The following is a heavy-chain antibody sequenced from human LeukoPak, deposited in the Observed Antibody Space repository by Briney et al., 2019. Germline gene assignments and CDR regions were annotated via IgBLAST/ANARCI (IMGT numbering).Heavy chain of an antibody. V-gene: IGHV4-4*07. CDR1: GGSINSYY. Sequence: SETLSLTCTVSGGSINSYYWSWIRQPAGNELEWIGRVYSSGSANYNPSLESRVTMSVDTSKNQFSLKLTSVTAADTAMYFCARGKVATSYFDYWGQGTLVTVSS. CDR2: VYSSGSA. J-gene: IGHJ4*02. D-gene: IGHD5-12*01. CDR3: ARGKVATSYFDY.